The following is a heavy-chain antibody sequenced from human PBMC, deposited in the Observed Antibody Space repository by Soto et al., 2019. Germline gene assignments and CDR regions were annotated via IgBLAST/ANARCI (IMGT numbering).Heavy chain of an antibody. D-gene: IGHD2-21*02. CDR3: ATSTSVTGIFDY. CDR2: IYPADSET. J-gene: IGHJ4*02. V-gene: IGHV5-51*01. Sequence: GESLRISWKGSGDSFSTCWIAWVRQMPGKGLEFMGLIYPADSETKYSPSFIGQVTMSSDKSISTAYLQWSSLQASDTAVYYCATSTSVTGIFDYWGQGTLVPVSS. CDR1: GDSFSTCW.